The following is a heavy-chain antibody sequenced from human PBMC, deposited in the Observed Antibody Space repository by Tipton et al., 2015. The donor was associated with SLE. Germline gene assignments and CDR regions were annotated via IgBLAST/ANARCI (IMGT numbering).Heavy chain of an antibody. Sequence: SLRLSCAASGFTFSNYAMNWVRQAPGKGLEWVAVISYDGYNKYYADSVKGRFTISRDNSKSTLYLLMNSLRAEDTAVYYCARDLPLGGEFDYWGQGTLVTVSS. D-gene: IGHD3-16*01. J-gene: IGHJ4*02. CDR2: ISYDGYNK. CDR3: ARDLPLGGEFDY. V-gene: IGHV3-30*04. CDR1: GFTFSNYA.